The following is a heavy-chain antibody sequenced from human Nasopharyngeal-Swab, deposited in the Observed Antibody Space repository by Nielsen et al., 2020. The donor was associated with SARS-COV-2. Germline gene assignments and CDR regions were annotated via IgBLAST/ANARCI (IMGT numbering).Heavy chain of an antibody. Sequence: RQAPGKGLKWVGYVYYTGGTSYNPSLKSRVTISLDTSKKQFSLRLTSVTPADTAIYYCARMDAATDFWGQGTLVTVSS. V-gene: IGHV4-59*08. CDR2: VYYTGGT. J-gene: IGHJ4*02. CDR3: ARMDAATDF. D-gene: IGHD2-15*01.